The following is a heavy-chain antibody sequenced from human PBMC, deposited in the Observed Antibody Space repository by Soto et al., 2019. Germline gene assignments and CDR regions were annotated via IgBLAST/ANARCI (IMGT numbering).Heavy chain of an antibody. D-gene: IGHD3-3*01. CDR3: ARNYDFWSGYPEGYYFDY. V-gene: IGHV6-1*01. CDR1: GDSVSSNSAA. Sequence: PSQTLSLTCAIPGDSVSSNSAAWNWIRQSPSRGLEWLGRTYYRSKWYNDYAVSVKSRITINPDTSKNQFSLQLNSVTPEDTAVYYCARNYDFWSGYPEGYYFDYWGQGTLVTVSS. J-gene: IGHJ4*02. CDR2: TYYRSKWYN.